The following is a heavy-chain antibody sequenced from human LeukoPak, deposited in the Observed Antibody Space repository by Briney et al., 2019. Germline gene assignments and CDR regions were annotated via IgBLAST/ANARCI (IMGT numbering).Heavy chain of an antibody. D-gene: IGHD1-26*01. CDR3: AKGGGSIFFDY. CDR1: GFTFSNSA. Sequence: GGSLRLSCVASGFTFSNSAMSWVRQAPGKGLEWVSTISGSGGATYYADSVKGRFTISRDNSKNTLYLQMNSLRAEDTAVYYCAKGGGSIFFDYWGQGTLVTVSS. J-gene: IGHJ4*02. V-gene: IGHV3-23*01. CDR2: ISGSGGAT.